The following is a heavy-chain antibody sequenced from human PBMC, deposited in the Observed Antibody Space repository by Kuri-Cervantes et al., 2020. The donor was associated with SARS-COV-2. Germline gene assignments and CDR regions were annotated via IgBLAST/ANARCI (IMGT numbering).Heavy chain of an antibody. J-gene: IGHJ4*02. CDR3: ARYYNEGYFDY. V-gene: IGHV4-39*01. CDR1: GGSISSYY. D-gene: IGHD3-10*01. CDR2: IYYSGST. Sequence: SETLSLTCTVSGGSISSYYWGWIRQPPGKGLEWIGSIYYSGSTYYNPSLKSRVTISVDTSKNQFSLKLSSVTAADTAVYYCARYYNEGYFDYWGQGTLVTVSS.